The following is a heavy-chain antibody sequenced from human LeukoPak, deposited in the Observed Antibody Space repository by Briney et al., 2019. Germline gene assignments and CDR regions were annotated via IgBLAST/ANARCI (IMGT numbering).Heavy chain of an antibody. Sequence: SETLSLTCTVSGGSISSSSYYWGWIRQPPGKGLEWIGSIYYSGSTYYNPSLKSRVTISVDTSKNQFSLKLSSVTAADTAVYYCARVGEYDYAPWGRGTLVTVSS. CDR2: IYYSGST. CDR1: GGSISSSSYY. D-gene: IGHD3-16*01. J-gene: IGHJ2*01. CDR3: ARVGEYDYAP. V-gene: IGHV4-39*07.